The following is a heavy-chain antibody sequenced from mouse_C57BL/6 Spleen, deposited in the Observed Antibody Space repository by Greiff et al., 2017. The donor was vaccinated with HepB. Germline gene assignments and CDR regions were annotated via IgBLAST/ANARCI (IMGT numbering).Heavy chain of an antibody. CDR3: ADYDLDY. V-gene: IGHV1-82*01. CDR2: IYPGDGDT. J-gene: IGHJ2*01. CDR1: GYAFSSSW. D-gene: IGHD2-4*01. Sequence: VQVVESGPELVKPGASVKISCKASGYAFSSSWMNWVKQRPGKGLEWIGRIYPGDGDTNYNGKFKGKATLTADKSSGTAYMQLSSLTSEDSAVYFCADYDLDYWGQGTTLTVSS.